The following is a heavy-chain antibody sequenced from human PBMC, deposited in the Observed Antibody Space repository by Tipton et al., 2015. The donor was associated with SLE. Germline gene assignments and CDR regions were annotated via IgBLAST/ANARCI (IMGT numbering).Heavy chain of an antibody. V-gene: IGHV3-21*04. CDR1: GFTFSSYS. D-gene: IGHD3-22*01. Sequence: SLRLSCAASGFTFSSYSMNWVRQAPGKGLEWVSSISSSSSYIYYADSVKGRFTISRDNAKNSLYLQMNSLRAEDTAVYYCAKENSSGCYFDYWGQGTLVTVSS. J-gene: IGHJ4*02. CDR2: ISSSSSYI. CDR3: AKENSSGCYFDY.